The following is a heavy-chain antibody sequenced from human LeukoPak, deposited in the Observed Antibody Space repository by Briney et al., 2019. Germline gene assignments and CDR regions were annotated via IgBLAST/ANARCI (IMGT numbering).Heavy chain of an antibody. J-gene: IGHJ4*02. Sequence: SETLSLTCAVSGGSMSGYYWGWVRQPPGKGLEWVGYIYRSGGTHYNPSVRSRVNISLDTSKSQFSLELRAVTAADTAVYFCARRYASGWSPTFDYWGQGILGTVST. CDR1: GGSMSGYY. V-gene: IGHV4-59*01. CDR2: IYRSGGT. CDR3: ARRYASGWSPTFDY. D-gene: IGHD6-19*01.